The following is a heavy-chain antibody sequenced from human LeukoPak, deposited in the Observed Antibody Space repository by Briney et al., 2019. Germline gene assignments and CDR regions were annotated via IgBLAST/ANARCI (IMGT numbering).Heavy chain of an antibody. J-gene: IGHJ4*02. Sequence: GGSLRLSCVASGFSFSIYIMTWFRQAPGKGLEWVSSISGSGEDTHFADSVKGRFTVSRDNSRNTLFLQMDSLRVEDTAVYHCAKAKGGLWGQGTLVTVSS. D-gene: IGHD2-15*01. CDR3: AKAKGGL. CDR1: GFSFSIYI. V-gene: IGHV3-23*01. CDR2: ISGSGEDT.